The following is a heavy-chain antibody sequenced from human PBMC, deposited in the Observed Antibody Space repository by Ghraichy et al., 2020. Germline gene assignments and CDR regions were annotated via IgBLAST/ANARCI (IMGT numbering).Heavy chain of an antibody. CDR3: AKDNRGGSYAFDY. V-gene: IGHV3-43*01. J-gene: IGHJ4*02. D-gene: IGHD1-26*01. Sequence: GGSLRLSCAASGFTFGDYTMHWVRQAPGKGLEWVSLISWDGGSTYYADSVKGRFTISRDNSKNSLYLQMNSLRTEDTALYYCAKDNRGGSYAFDYWGQGTLVTVSS. CDR1: GFTFGDYT. CDR2: ISWDGGST.